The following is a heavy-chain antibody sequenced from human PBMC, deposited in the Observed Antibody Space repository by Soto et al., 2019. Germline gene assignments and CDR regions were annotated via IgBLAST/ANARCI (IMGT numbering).Heavy chain of an antibody. J-gene: IGHJ4*02. D-gene: IGHD3-10*01. CDR3: ARHRFGRDC. Sequence: QVQLQESGPGLVKPSETLSLTCTVSGGSISNYYWSWIRQPPGKGLEYIGYIHYSGSTNYNPSLKSRVTRSLDTSTTQFSLTLSSVAAADTAVYYCARHRFGRDCWGQGTLVTVSS. CDR1: GGSISNYY. CDR2: IHYSGST. V-gene: IGHV4-59*08.